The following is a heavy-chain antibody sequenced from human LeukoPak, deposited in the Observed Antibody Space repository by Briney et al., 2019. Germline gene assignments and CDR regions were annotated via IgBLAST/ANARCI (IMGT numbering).Heavy chain of an antibody. CDR3: ARLGSTTLKVSDY. CDR2: IYHSGST. CDR1: GYSISSGYY. D-gene: IGHD2-15*01. Sequence: ETLSLTCAVSGYSISSGYYWGWIRQPPGKGLECIGSIYHSGSTYYNPSLKSRVTISVDTSKNKFSMKLSSVTAADTAVYYCARLGSTTLKVSDYWGQGTLVTVSS. J-gene: IGHJ4*02. V-gene: IGHV4-38-2*01.